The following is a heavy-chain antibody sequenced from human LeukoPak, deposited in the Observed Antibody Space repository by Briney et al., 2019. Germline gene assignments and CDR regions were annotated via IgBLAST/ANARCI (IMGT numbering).Heavy chain of an antibody. CDR2: IYYSGST. V-gene: IGHV4-39*07. CDR1: GGSISSSSYY. CDR3: ARGGITMVRGPRPFDY. J-gene: IGHJ4*02. Sequence: SETLSLTCTVSGGSISSSSYYWGWIRQPPGKGLEWIGSIYYSGSTYYNPSLKSRVTISVDTSKNQFSLKLSSVTAADTAVYYCARGGITMVRGPRPFDYWGQGTLVTVSS. D-gene: IGHD3-10*01.